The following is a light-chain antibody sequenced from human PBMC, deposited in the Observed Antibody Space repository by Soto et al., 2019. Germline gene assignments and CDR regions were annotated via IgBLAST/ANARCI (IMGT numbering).Light chain of an antibody. CDR2: GAS. Sequence: EIVLTQSPGTLSLSPGERATLSCRASPSVSSNFVAWYQQKPGXAPXXLIYGASNRATGIPDRFSGSGSGTDFPLTINRLEPEDFAVDYCQQYGSSITFGQGTRLEIK. J-gene: IGKJ5*01. CDR3: QQYGSSIT. V-gene: IGKV3-20*01. CDR1: PSVSSNF.